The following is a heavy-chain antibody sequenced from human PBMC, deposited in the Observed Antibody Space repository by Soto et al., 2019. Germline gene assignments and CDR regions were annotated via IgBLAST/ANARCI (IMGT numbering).Heavy chain of an antibody. CDR3: ARDLWGYCGTDRYPQDV. CDR1: GASIRGSS. D-gene: IGHD3-22*01. V-gene: IGHV4-59*01. Sequence: PSETLSLTCTICGASIRGSSWIWISPPPGKGLEWIGYMYNTGSTVYNPSFKSRVTISVDTSKNQFSLKLNSVTAADTAVYYCARDLWGYCGTDRYPQDVWAQGTKVTVS. CDR2: MYNTGST. J-gene: IGHJ6*02.